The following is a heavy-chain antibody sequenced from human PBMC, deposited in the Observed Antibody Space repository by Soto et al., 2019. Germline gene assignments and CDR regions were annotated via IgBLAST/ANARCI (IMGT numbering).Heavy chain of an antibody. D-gene: IGHD2-21*02. CDR1: SDSISRSHW. CDR3: AIGLFVTHYYYYPVDV. V-gene: IGHV4-4*02. CDR2: IYYSGGV. J-gene: IGHJ6*03. Sequence: LSLTCAVSSDSISRSHWLTWVRQSPGKGLEWLGEIYYSGGVYYNPSLRSRISISMDKSNNQFSLNLSSVTAAVTVVFYFAIGLFVTHYYYYPVDVSGKGSPVTVSS.